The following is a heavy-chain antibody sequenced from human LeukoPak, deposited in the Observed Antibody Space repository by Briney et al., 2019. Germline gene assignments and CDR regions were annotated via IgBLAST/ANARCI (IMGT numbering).Heavy chain of an antibody. J-gene: IGHJ5*02. V-gene: IGHV4-30-4*08. CDR3: ASRGRYWFDP. CDR1: GGSISSGDYY. Sequence: SQTLSLTCTLAGGSISSGDYYWSWLRQPPGKGLEWIGYIYYSGSTHYNPSLKSRVTISVDTPKNQFSLKLSSVTAADTAVYYCASRGRYWFDPWGQGTLVTVHS. CDR2: IYYSGST.